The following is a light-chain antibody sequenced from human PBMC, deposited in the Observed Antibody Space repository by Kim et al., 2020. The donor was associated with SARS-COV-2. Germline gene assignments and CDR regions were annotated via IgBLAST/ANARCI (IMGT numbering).Light chain of an antibody. CDR1: QCVSSSY. J-gene: IGKJ4*01. Sequence: PGERATLSCRASQCVSSSYLAWYQQKPGQAPRLLIYGASSRATGIPDRFSGSGSGTDFTLTISRLEPEDFAVYYCQQYGSSPPLTFGGGTKVDIK. CDR2: GAS. CDR3: QQYGSSPPLT. V-gene: IGKV3-20*01.